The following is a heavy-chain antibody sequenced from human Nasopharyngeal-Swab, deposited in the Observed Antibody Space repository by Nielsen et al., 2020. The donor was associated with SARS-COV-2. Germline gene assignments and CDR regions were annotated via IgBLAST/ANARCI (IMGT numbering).Heavy chain of an antibody. J-gene: IGHJ4*02. V-gene: IGHV3-21*01. Sequence: GESLKISCAASGFTFSSYSMNWVRQAPGKGLEWVSSISSSSSYIYYADSVKGRFTISRDNAKNSLYLQMNSLRAEDTAEYYCASDFYGDYSDYWGQGTLVTVSS. D-gene: IGHD4-17*01. CDR2: ISSSSSYI. CDR3: ASDFYGDYSDY. CDR1: GFTFSSYS.